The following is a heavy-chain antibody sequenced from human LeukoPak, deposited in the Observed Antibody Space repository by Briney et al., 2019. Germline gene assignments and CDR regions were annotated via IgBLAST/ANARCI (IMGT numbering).Heavy chain of an antibody. Sequence: SETLSLTCAVYGGSFSGYYWSWIRQPPGKGLEWIGEINHSGSTNYNPSLKSRVTISVDTSKNQFSLKLSSVTAADTAVYYCARELAYYDSSGYPHWFDPWGQGTLVTVSS. CDR3: ARELAYYDSSGYPHWFDP. J-gene: IGHJ5*02. V-gene: IGHV4-34*01. D-gene: IGHD3-22*01. CDR2: INHSGST. CDR1: GGSFSGYY.